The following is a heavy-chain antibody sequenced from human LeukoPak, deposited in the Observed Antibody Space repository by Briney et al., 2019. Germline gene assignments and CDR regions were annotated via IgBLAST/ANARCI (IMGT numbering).Heavy chain of an antibody. D-gene: IGHD3-9*01. CDR3: ARTSPPIRRLRYFDWLPNDAFDL. Sequence: SETLSLTCAVYGGSFSGYYWSWIRQPPGKGLEWIGAINHSGSTNYNPAPKSRVTISVDTSKKQFTLKVSSVTAAEAAVYSCARTSPPIRRLRYFDWLPNDAFDLWRQGTMLTVSS. CDR1: GGSFSGYY. CDR2: INHSGST. V-gene: IGHV4-34*01. J-gene: IGHJ3*01.